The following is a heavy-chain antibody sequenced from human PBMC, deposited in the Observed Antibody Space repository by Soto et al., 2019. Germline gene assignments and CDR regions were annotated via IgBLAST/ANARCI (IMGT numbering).Heavy chain of an antibody. CDR3: ARGSDGSYYADAFDI. D-gene: IGHD1-26*01. CDR2: IYYSGST. CDR1: GGSISSYY. Sequence: QVQLQESGPGLVKPSETLSLTCTVSGGSISSYYWSWIRQPPGKGLEWIGYIYYSGSTNYNPSLKSRGTISVDTSKNQFSLKLSSVTAADTAVYYCARGSDGSYYADAFDIWGQGTMVTVSS. J-gene: IGHJ3*02. V-gene: IGHV4-59*01.